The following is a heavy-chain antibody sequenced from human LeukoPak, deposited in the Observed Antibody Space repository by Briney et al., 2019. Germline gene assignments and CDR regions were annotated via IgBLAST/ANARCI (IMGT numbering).Heavy chain of an antibody. CDR2: ISSSGSTI. V-gene: IGHV3-11*01. J-gene: IGHJ4*02. D-gene: IGHD2-15*01. CDR3: ARRLRYCSGGSCPAYYFDY. CDR1: GFTFSDYY. Sequence: GGSLRLSCAASGFTFSDYYMSWFRQAPGKGLEWVSYISSSGSTIYYADSVKGRFTISRDNAKNSLYLQMNSLRAEDTAVYYCARRLRYCSGGSCPAYYFDYWGQGTLVTVSS.